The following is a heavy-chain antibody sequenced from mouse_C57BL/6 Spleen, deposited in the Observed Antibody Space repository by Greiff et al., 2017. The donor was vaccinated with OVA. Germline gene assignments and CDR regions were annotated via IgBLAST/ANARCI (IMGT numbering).Heavy chain of an antibody. CDR1: GFTFSDYG. CDR2: ISSGSSTI. V-gene: IGHV5-17*01. D-gene: IGHD1-1*01. J-gene: IGHJ2*01. CDR3: ARQGYYGSSLFDY. Sequence: EVKLVESGGGLVKPGGSLKLSCAASGFTFSDYGMHWVRQAPEKGLEWVAYISSGSSTIYYADTVKGRFTISRDNAKNTLFLQMTSLRSEDTAMYYCARQGYYGSSLFDYWGQGTTLTVSS.